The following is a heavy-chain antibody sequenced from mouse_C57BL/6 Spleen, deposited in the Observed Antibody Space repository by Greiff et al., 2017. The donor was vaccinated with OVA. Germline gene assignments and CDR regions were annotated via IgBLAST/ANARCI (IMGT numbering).Heavy chain of an antibody. J-gene: IGHJ1*03. Sequence: EVQLQQSGAELVKPGASVKLSCTASGFNIKDYYMHWVKQRTEQGLEWIGRIDPEDGETKYATKFQGKATITADTSSNTAYLQLSSLTSEDTAVYYCARGDYYGSSRYFDVWGTGTTVTVSS. CDR3: ARGDYYGSSRYFDV. CDR2: IDPEDGET. D-gene: IGHD1-1*01. V-gene: IGHV14-2*01. CDR1: GFNIKDYY.